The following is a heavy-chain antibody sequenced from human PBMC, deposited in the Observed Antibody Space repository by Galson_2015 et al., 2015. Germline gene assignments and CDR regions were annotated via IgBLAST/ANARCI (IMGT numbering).Heavy chain of an antibody. J-gene: IGHJ4*02. Sequence: SLRLSCAASGFTFSSYAMHWVRQAPGKGLEWVAVISYDGSNKYYADSVKGRFTISRDNSKNTLYPQVNSLRAEDTAVYYCARGGDGYNRGPGDWGQGTLVTVSS. CDR2: ISYDGSNK. D-gene: IGHD5-24*01. V-gene: IGHV3-30-3*01. CDR3: ARGGDGYNRGPGD. CDR1: GFTFSSYA.